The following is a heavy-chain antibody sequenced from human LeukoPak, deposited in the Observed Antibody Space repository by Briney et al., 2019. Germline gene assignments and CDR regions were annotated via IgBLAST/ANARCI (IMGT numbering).Heavy chain of an antibody. J-gene: IGHJ6*03. D-gene: IGHD5-24*01. CDR3: ARGGDGLDYMDV. CDR1: GFTFSSYS. CDR2: ISSGSTYI. V-gene: IGHV3-21*04. Sequence: GGSLRLSCAASGFTFSSYSMNWVRQAPGKGLEWVSSISSGSTYIYYADSMKGRFTISRDNAKKSLYLQMNSLRAEDTAVYYCARGGDGLDYMDVWGKGTTVTVSS.